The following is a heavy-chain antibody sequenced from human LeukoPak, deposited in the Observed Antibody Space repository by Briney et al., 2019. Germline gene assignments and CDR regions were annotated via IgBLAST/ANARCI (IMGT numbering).Heavy chain of an antibody. CDR1: GYTFTGYY. V-gene: IGHV1-2*02. J-gene: IGHJ1*01. CDR2: INPNSSAT. CDR3: ARVLKDGYNNGNFQH. D-gene: IGHD5-24*01. Sequence: ASVTLSCTASGYTFTGYYVHWVRQLPGQGLEWMGLINPNSSATNFAHTLQGRVTLTRDTSITTAYMEPSRLRSDDTAVYYCARVLKDGYNNGNFQHWGQSTLVTVSS.